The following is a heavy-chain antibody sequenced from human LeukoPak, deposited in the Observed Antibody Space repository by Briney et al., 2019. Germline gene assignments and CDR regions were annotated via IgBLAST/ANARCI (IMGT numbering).Heavy chain of an antibody. Sequence: ASVKVSCKASGYTFTSYDISWVRQAPGQGLEWMGWISAYNGNTNYAQKLQGRVTMTTDTSTSTAYMELRSLRSDDTAVYYCARGVSRQLVLVYAFDIWGQGTMVTVSS. J-gene: IGHJ3*02. CDR3: ARGVSRQLVLVYAFDI. CDR1: GYTFTSYD. CDR2: ISAYNGNT. D-gene: IGHD6-13*01. V-gene: IGHV1-18*01.